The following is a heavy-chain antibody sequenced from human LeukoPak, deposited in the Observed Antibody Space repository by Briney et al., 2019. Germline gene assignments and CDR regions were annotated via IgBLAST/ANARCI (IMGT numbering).Heavy chain of an antibody. Sequence: PGGSLRLSCAASGFTFSTYSMNWVRQAPGKGLEWVSSISSSGSYIYYADSVKGRFTISRDNAKNSLYLQMNSLRAEDTAMYYCATDGVGVVPSDVFDIWGQGTMVTVSS. D-gene: IGHD1-26*01. CDR3: ATDGVGVVPSDVFDI. CDR2: ISSSGSYI. CDR1: GFTFSTYS. V-gene: IGHV3-21*01. J-gene: IGHJ3*02.